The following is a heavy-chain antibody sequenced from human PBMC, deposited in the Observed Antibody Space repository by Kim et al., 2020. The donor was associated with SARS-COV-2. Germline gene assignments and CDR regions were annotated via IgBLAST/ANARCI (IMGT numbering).Heavy chain of an antibody. CDR1: GGSISSGGYY. Sequence: SETLSLTCTVSGGSISSGGYYWSWIRQHPGKGLEWIGYIYYSGSTYYNPSLKSRVTISVDTSKNQFSLKLSSVTAADTAVYYCARARGGTMIVVVIGAFDIWGQGTKVTVSS. J-gene: IGHJ3*02. D-gene: IGHD3-22*01. CDR2: IYYSGST. CDR3: ARARGGTMIVVVIGAFDI. V-gene: IGHV4-31*03.